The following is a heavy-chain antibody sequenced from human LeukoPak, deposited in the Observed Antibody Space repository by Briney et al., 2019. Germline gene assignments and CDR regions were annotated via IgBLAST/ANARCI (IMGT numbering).Heavy chain of an antibody. CDR1: GFAFSSYS. Sequence: GSLGLSCEAAGFAFSSYSMHWVRQAPGKGLEWVAAIWPDGSNKYYANSVKGRFTISRDNSKNTLYLQMNSQRGDDTAVYYCAYLNSHAFDIWGQGTMVTVSS. CDR3: AYLNSHAFDI. V-gene: IGHV3-33*01. J-gene: IGHJ3*02. CDR2: IWPDGSNK. D-gene: IGHD1-7*01.